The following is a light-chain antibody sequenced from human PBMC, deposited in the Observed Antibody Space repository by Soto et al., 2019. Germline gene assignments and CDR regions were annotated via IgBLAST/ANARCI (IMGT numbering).Light chain of an antibody. V-gene: IGKV3-20*01. J-gene: IGKJ1*01. CDR3: QQYGSSPPCT. CDR1: QSVSSSY. Sequence: EIVLTQSPGTLSLSPGERATLSCRASQSVSSSYLAWYQQKPGQAPRLLLYVASSRATGIPDRFSGSGSVTDFTLTISRLEPEDFAVYYCQQYGSSPPCTFGQVPKVEIK. CDR2: VAS.